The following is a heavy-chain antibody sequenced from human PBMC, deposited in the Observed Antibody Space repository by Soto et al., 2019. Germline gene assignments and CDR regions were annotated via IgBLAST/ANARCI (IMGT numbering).Heavy chain of an antibody. D-gene: IGHD3-10*01. CDR1: GFTFSSYS. CDR2: ISSSSSYI. Sequence: GGSLRLSCAASGFTFSSYSMNWVRQAPGKGLEWVSSISSSSSYIYYADSVKGRFTISRDNAKNSLYLQMNSLRAEDTAVYYCARASGRSSGSYDAFDIWGQGTMVTVSS. CDR3: ARASGRSSGSYDAFDI. J-gene: IGHJ3*02. V-gene: IGHV3-21*01.